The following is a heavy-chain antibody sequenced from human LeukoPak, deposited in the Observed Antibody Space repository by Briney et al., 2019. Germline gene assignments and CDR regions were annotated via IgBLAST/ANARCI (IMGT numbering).Heavy chain of an antibody. Sequence: GGSLRLSCAASGFTFSSYGMHWVRQAPGKGLEWVAFIRYDGSNKYYADSVKGRFTISRDNSKNTLYLQMNSLRAEDTAVYYCAKAPKRGYSGYDPLGPFDYWGQGTLVTASS. J-gene: IGHJ4*02. CDR1: GFTFSSYG. CDR2: IRYDGSNK. D-gene: IGHD5-12*01. CDR3: AKAPKRGYSGYDPLGPFDY. V-gene: IGHV3-30*02.